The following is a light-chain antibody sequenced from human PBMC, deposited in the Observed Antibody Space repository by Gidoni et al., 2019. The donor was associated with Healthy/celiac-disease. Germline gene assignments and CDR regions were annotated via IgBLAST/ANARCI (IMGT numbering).Light chain of an antibody. V-gene: IGKV3-20*01. CDR1: QSVSSSY. Sequence: ENVLTQSPGTLSLSPGERATLSCRASQSVSSSYLAWYQQKPGKAPRLLIYGASSRATGIPDRFSGSGSGTDFTLTISRLEPEDFAVYYCQQYGSSPLTFXGXTKVEIK. J-gene: IGKJ4*01. CDR3: QQYGSSPLT. CDR2: GAS.